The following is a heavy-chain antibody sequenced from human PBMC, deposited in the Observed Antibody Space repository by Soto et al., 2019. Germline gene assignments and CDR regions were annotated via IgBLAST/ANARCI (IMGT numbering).Heavy chain of an antibody. D-gene: IGHD3-10*01. CDR2: ISSISSYT. V-gene: IGHV3-11*06. J-gene: IGHJ4*02. Sequence: QVQLVESGGGLVKPGGSLRLSCAASGFTFSDYYMSWIRQAPGKGLGWVSYISSISSYTNYADSVKGRFTISRDNAKNSLYLQMNSLRAEDTAVYYCARDRDGYYFDYWGQGTLVTVSS. CDR3: ARDRDGYYFDY. CDR1: GFTFSDYY.